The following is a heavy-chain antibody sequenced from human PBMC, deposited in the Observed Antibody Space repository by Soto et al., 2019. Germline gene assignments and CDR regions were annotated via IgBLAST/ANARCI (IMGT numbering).Heavy chain of an antibody. Sequence: QVQLVQSGAEVKKPGSSVKVSCKASGGTFSSYAISWVRKPPGQGLEWLGGIIPIFGTANYAQRFQGRVTITADESTSTAYMELSSLRSEDTAVYYCARDYDTAMVALSWFDPWGQGTLVTVSS. V-gene: IGHV1-69*01. D-gene: IGHD5-18*01. CDR1: GGTFSSYA. CDR2: IIPIFGTA. CDR3: ARDYDTAMVALSWFDP. J-gene: IGHJ5*02.